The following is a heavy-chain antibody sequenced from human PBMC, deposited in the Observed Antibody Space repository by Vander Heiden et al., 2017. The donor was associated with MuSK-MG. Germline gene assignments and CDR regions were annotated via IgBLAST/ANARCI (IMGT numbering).Heavy chain of an antibody. Sequence: EVQLLESGGGLVQPGGSLRLSCAASGFTSSSYAMGWVRQAPGKGLEWVSAISGSGGSTYYAASVKGRFTISRDNSKNTLYLQMNSLRAEDTAVYYCAKAAQAGGVAGYWGQGTLVTVSS. CDR3: AKAAQAGGVAGY. D-gene: IGHD6-19*01. CDR1: GFTSSSYA. V-gene: IGHV3-23*01. J-gene: IGHJ4*02. CDR2: ISGSGGST.